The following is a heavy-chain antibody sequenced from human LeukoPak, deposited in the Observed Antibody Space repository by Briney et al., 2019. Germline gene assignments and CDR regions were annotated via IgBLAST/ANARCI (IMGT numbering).Heavy chain of an antibody. D-gene: IGHD3-22*01. J-gene: IGHJ3*02. CDR3: ARVFYDSSGHNAFDI. CDR1: GGSISSYY. Sequence: PSDTLSLTCTVSGGSISSYYWSWLRQPPGKGLEWIGYIYYSGSTNYNPSLTSRVTISVDTSKNQFSLKLSSVTAADTAVYYCARVFYDSSGHNAFDIWGQGTMVTVSS. V-gene: IGHV4-59*07. CDR2: IYYSGST.